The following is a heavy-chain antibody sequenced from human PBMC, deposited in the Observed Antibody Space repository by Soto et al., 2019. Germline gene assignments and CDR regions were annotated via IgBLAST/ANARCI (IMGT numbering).Heavy chain of an antibody. Sequence: QLQLQESGPGLVKPSETLSLTCSVSGASINTFTDFWGWIRQPPGKGLQWIGYVHSSGTTYSRASLKSRVTIHIDTSKNHFSLDLTSVPASDTAVYYCARRAHHRFDYWGQGALVSVSS. CDR3: ARRAHHRFDY. V-gene: IGHV4-39*02. CDR1: GASINTFTDF. J-gene: IGHJ4*02. CDR2: VHSSGTT.